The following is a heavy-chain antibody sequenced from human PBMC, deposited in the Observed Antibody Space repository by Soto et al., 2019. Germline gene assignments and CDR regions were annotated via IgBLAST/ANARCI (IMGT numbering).Heavy chain of an antibody. J-gene: IGHJ6*02. Sequence: SVKVSCKASGGSFSSYAISWVRQAPGQGLEWMGGIIPIFGTANYAQKFQGRVTITADESTSTAYMELSSLRSEDTAVYYCARGPYYYDILTGYYYYGMDVWGQGTTVTVSS. CDR2: IIPIFGTA. CDR3: ARGPYYYDILTGYYYYGMDV. CDR1: GGSFSSYA. V-gene: IGHV1-69*13. D-gene: IGHD3-9*01.